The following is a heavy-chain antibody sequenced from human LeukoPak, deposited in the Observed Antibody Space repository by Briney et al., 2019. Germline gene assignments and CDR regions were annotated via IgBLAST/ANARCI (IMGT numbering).Heavy chain of an antibody. D-gene: IGHD6-13*01. Sequence: GGSLRLSCAASGFTFDTYSMNWVRQAPGKGLEWVSTIFGSGDNTNYADSVKGRFTISRDSSKNTLYLQMSSLRADDTAVYYCAKRGIAEAASFDYWGQGALVTISS. CDR2: IFGSGDNT. CDR1: GFTFDTYS. J-gene: IGHJ4*02. V-gene: IGHV3-23*01. CDR3: AKRGIAEAASFDY.